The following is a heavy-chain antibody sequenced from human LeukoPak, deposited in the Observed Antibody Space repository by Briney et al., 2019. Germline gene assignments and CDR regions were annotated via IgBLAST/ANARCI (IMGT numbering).Heavy chain of an antibody. Sequence: GGSLRLSCTASESTFDHAMHWVRQPPGKGLEWVSGIGWNSARTGYADSVRGRFTISRDNAKNSLYLQMNSLRAEDTALYYCGKDISAGGMDVWGQGTTVTVSS. D-gene: IGHD3-10*01. CDR3: GKDISAGGMDV. J-gene: IGHJ6*02. V-gene: IGHV3-9*01. CDR1: ESTFDHA. CDR2: IGWNSART.